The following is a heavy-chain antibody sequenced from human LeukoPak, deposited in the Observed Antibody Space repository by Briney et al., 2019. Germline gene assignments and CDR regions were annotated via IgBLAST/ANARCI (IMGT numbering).Heavy chain of an antibody. D-gene: IGHD3-10*01. V-gene: IGHV3-15*01. CDR1: GFTFSKAW. CDR2: IKSTTDGGTT. Sequence: GGSLRLSCAASGFTFSKAWMNWVRQAPGKGLEWVGRIKSTTDGGTTDYAAPVKGRSSISREDSKNTLYLQINSLKTEDTAVYFCTTLQPSMIRGVVITPWGQGTLVTVSS. J-gene: IGHJ5*02. CDR3: TTLQPSMIRGVVITP.